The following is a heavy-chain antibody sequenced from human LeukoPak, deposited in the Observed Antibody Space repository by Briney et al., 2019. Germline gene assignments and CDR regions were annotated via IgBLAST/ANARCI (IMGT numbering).Heavy chain of an antibody. Sequence: SGSLSLTCSVSGDSISSYYWSWIRQPPGKGPEWIGYIYYSGSTNYNPSLKGRVTISVDTAKNQFSLKLTSVTAADTAVYYCARSLGAQLPPIHWGQGTLVTVSS. CDR2: IYYSGST. J-gene: IGHJ4*02. CDR1: GDSISSYY. D-gene: IGHD2-2*01. CDR3: ARSLGAQLPPIH. V-gene: IGHV4-59*01.